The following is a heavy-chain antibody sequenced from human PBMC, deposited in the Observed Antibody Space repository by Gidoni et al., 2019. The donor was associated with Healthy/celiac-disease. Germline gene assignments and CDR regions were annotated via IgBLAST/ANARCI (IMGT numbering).Heavy chain of an antibody. V-gene: IGHV4-59*01. D-gene: IGHD3-10*01. CDR3: ARVAMVRGVIIADAFDI. J-gene: IGHJ3*02. CDR2: IYYSGST. Sequence: QVQLQESRPGLVKPSETLSLTCTVSGGSISSYYWSWIRQPPGKGLEWIGYIYYSGSTNYNPYLKSRVNMSVDTSKNQFTLKLSSVTAADTAVYYCARVAMVRGVIIADAFDIWGQGTMVTVSS. CDR1: GGSISSYY.